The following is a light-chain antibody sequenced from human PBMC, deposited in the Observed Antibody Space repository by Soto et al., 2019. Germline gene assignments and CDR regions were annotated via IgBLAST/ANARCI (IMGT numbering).Light chain of an antibody. CDR2: VNT. Sequence: QSVLTQPPSVSGAPGQRVTISCTGSSSNIGAGYDVHWYQQLPGTAPKLLIYVNTNRPSGVPGRFSGSKSGTSASLAITGLQAEDEADYYCKSYDSSLSGYVFVTGTKVTVL. CDR3: KSYDSSLSGYV. J-gene: IGLJ1*01. CDR1: SSNIGAGYD. V-gene: IGLV1-40*01.